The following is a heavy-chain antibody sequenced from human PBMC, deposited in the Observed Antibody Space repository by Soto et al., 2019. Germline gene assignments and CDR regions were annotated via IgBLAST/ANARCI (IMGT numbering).Heavy chain of an antibody. CDR2: IYPGDSDT. V-gene: IGHV5-51*01. CDR1: GYSFTSYW. D-gene: IGHD2-15*01. Sequence: PGESLKISCKGSGYSFTSYWIGWVRQMPGKGLEWMGIIYPGDSDTRYSPSFQGQVTISADKSISTAYLQWSSLKASDTAMYYCASGIVVVAATPTLDAFDIWGQGTMVTVSS. J-gene: IGHJ3*02. CDR3: ASGIVVVAATPTLDAFDI.